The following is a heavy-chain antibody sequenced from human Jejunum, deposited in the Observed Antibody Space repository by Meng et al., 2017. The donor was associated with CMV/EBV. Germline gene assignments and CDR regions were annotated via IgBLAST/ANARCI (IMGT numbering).Heavy chain of an antibody. CDR2: SRGSGSNR. CDR3: AKEIRQSYDSSRDWFDP. D-gene: IGHD3-16*01. Sequence: FNCSTYARNWVRQAPGKGREWVQASRGSGSNRYYADSVKGRFTVSRDNSMDMLYLQMNSLRVEDTALYYCAKEIRQSYDSSRDWFDPWGQGTLVTVSS. J-gene: IGHJ5*02. CDR1: FNCSTYA. V-gene: IGHV3-23*01.